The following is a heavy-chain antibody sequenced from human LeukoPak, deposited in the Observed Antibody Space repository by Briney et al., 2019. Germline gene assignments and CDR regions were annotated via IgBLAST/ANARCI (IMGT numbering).Heavy chain of an antibody. J-gene: IGHJ4*02. D-gene: IGHD3-22*01. V-gene: IGHV4-34*01. Sequence: TQSPNSVVYGGSVSRGYWSWIRKHPGKGLEWIGEINHSGSTNYNPSLKRRVTISVDTSKNQFSLKLSSVTAADTAVYYCARGGLVVVITTFKEFYFDYWGQGTLVTVSS. CDR1: GGSVSRGY. CDR3: ARGGLVVVITTFKEFYFDY. CDR2: INHSGST.